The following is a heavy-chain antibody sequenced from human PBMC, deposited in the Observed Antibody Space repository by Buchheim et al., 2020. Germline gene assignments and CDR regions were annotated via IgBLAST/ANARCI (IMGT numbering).Heavy chain of an antibody. D-gene: IGHD5-18*01. V-gene: IGHV3-7*01. CDR3: ARGGGWILDY. J-gene: IGHJ4*02. CDR2: IKEDGSDT. Sequence: EVQVVESGGGLVQPGGSLRLSCAASGFTFSNYWMSWVRQAPGKGLEWVAIIKEDGSDTYYVDSVKGRLTISKDNAKNSLYLQMDSLRAEDTAVYYCARGGGWILDYWGQGT. CDR1: GFTFSNYW.